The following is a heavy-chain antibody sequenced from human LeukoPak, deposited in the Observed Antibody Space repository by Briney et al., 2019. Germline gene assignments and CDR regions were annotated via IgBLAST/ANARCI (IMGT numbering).Heavy chain of an antibody. CDR3: AKDRGYSYGYGLVDV. D-gene: IGHD5-18*01. CDR1: GFTFSSYA. V-gene: IGHV3-23*01. CDR2: ISGSGGST. Sequence: GGSLRLSCAASGFTFSSYAMSWVRQAPGKGLKWVSAISGSGGSTYYADSVKGRFTISRDNSKNTLYLQMNSLRAEDTAVYYCAKDRGYSYGYGLVDVWGQGTTVTVSS. J-gene: IGHJ6*02.